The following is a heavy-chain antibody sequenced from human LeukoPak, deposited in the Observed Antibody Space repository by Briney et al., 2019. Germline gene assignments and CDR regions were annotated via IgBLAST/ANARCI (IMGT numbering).Heavy chain of an antibody. J-gene: IGHJ4*02. CDR3: VRDCGFHTFDY. V-gene: IGHV3-7*05. Sequence: GGPLRLSCAASGFTFSSYWMTWVRQAPGKGLEYVVNIKEDGSEKYYVDSVKGRFTISRDNTKNSLYLQMSSLRGDDTAVYYCVRDCGFHTFDYWGQGTLVTVSS. D-gene: IGHD2-21*01. CDR2: IKEDGSEK. CDR1: GFTFSSYW.